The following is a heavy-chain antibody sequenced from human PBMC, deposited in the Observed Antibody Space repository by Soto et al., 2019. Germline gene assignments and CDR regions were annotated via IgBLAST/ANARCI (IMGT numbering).Heavy chain of an antibody. CDR1: GFTFSSYA. J-gene: IGHJ6*02. CDR3: ARERKRFLEWSPRHSGYGMDV. V-gene: IGHV3-23*01. CDR2: ISGSGGST. D-gene: IGHD3-3*01. Sequence: GGSLRLSCAASGFTFSSYAMSWVRQAPGKGLEWVSAISGSGGSTYYADSVKGRFTISRDNSKNTLYLQMNSLRAEDTAVYYCARERKRFLEWSPRHSGYGMDVWGQGTTVTVSS.